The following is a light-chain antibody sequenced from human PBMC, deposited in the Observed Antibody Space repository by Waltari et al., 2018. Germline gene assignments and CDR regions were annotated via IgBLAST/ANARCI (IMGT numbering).Light chain of an antibody. V-gene: IGKV4-1*01. CDR2: GAA. Sequence: QSLVSTSKSENCLSCYQQKPRQPPRLRICGAATRESEVPDRFSGSASGTEFTLTISNLQAEDVAVYYCQQYYSRRTFGQGTKVEI. CDR3: QQYYSRRT. CDR1: QSLVSTSKSENC. J-gene: IGKJ1*01.